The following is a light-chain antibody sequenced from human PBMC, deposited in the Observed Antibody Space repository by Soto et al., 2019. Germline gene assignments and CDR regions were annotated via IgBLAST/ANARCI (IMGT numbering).Light chain of an antibody. CDR1: SSNIGSNT. J-gene: IGLJ1*01. V-gene: IGLV1-44*01. Sequence: QSSLTQPPSAFGTPRQRVTISCSGSSSNIGSNTVNWYQQLPGTAPKLLIYSNNQRPSGVPDRFSGSKSGTSASLAISGLQSEDEADYYCAAWDDSLNGPVFGTGTKDTVL. CDR2: SNN. CDR3: AAWDDSLNGPV.